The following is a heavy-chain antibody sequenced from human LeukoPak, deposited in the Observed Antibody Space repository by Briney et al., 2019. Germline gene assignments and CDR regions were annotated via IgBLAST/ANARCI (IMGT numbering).Heavy chain of an antibody. CDR1: SGSISSSTYY. CDR2: IYYTGST. J-gene: IGHJ4*02. D-gene: IGHD5-24*01. V-gene: IGHV4-39*07. Sequence: PSETLSLTCTVSSGSISSSTYYWGWIRQPPGKGLEWIGTIYYTGSTYYNPSLKSRVTISVDTSKNQFSLKLTSVTAADTAVYYCARAVGTDGYNLWVYWDQGTLVTVSS. CDR3: ARAVGTDGYNLWVY.